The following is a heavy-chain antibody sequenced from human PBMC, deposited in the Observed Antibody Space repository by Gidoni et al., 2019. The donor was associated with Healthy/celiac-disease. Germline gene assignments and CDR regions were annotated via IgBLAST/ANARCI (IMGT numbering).Heavy chain of an antibody. D-gene: IGHD2-15*01. J-gene: IGHJ4*02. CDR3: ARVSCSGGSCQYYYFDY. CDR2: IIPILGIA. Sequence: QVQLVQSGAEVKKPGSSVKVSCKASGGTFSSYAISWVRQAPGQGLEWIGSIIPILGIANYAQKFQGRVTITADKSTSTAYMELSSLRSEDTAVYYCARVSCSGGSCQYYYFDYWGQGTLVTVSS. CDR1: GGTFSSYA. V-gene: IGHV1-69*04.